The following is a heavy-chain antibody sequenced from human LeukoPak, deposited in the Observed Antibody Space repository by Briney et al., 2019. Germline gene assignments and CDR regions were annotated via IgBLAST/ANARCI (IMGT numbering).Heavy chain of an antibody. Sequence: GGALRLSCEASGFTFWSHAMYWVRQAPGKGLEWVAGIFWGGGSPHYVDSVKGRFTISRDNPRNTVYLQINSLRDDDTAVYYCGKTTVGYSSGQKPAWPVDFWGQGTLVTVSS. J-gene: IGHJ4*02. CDR2: IFWGGGSP. CDR3: GKTTVGYSSGQKPAWPVDF. CDR1: GFTFWSHA. D-gene: IGHD5-18*01. V-gene: IGHV3-23*01.